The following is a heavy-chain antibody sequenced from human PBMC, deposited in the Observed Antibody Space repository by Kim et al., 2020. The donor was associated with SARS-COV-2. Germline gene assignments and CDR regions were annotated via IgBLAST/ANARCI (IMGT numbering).Heavy chain of an antibody. V-gene: IGHV4-59*01. Sequence: SETLSLTCTVSGGSISSYYWSWIRQPPGKGLEWIGYTYYSGSTTYNPSPKCRVTIPVDTSKNQFSLTLSSVTAADTAVYYCARGVSSSPRALYYFNYWGQGTLVTVSS. D-gene: IGHD6-13*01. CDR3: ARGVSSSPRALYYFNY. J-gene: IGHJ4*02. CDR2: TYYSGST. CDR1: GGSISSYY.